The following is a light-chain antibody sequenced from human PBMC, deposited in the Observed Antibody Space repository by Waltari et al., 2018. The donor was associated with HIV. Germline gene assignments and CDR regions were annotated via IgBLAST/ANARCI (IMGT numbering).Light chain of an antibody. Sequence: GSSSNLGAGFDAQWYQQLPGAAPRLLIYDNNNRPSGVPGRFSGSRSGTSASLAITGLQADDEADYYCQSFDSGLTAVVFGGGTKLTVL. CDR2: DNN. V-gene: IGLV1-40*01. J-gene: IGLJ2*01. CDR3: QSFDSGLTAVV. CDR1: SSNLGAGFD.